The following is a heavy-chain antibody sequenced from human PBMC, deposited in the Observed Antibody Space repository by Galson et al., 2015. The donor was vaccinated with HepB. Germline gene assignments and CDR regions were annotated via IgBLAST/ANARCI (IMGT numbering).Heavy chain of an antibody. CDR3: GHCGGSHCSNFDY. V-gene: IGHV3-21*01. Sequence: SLRLSCAASGFTFSNSNFNWVRQAPGKGLEWASSISSDGTFKYYADSVRGRFSISRDNARNSLYLQMSSLRAEDTAVYYCGHCGGSHCSNFDYWGQGTLVTVSS. CDR1: GFTFSNSN. D-gene: IGHD2-21*01. CDR2: ISSDGTFK. J-gene: IGHJ4*02.